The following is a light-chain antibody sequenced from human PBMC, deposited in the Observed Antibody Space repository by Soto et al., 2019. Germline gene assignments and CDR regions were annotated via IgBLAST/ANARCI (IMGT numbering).Light chain of an antibody. CDR2: DNT. V-gene: IGLV1-51*01. CDR3: ATWDSSLSAGV. CDR1: STNIGNNY. J-gene: IGLJ2*01. Sequence: QSVLTQPPSVSGAPGQRVTISCSGSSTNIGNNYVSWYQHLQGTAPKLLIYDNTERPSGIPDRFSGSKSGTSATLGITGLQTGDEADYYCATWDSSLSAGVFGGGTKLTVL.